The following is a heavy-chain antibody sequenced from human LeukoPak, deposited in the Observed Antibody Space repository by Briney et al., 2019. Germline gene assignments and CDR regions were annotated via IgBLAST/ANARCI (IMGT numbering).Heavy chain of an antibody. CDR1: GYTFTGYY. V-gene: IGHV1-2*02. CDR3: ARAHNDGGRPKYDYSNSENYMDV. Sequence: ASVKVSCKASGYTFTGYYMHWVRQAPGQGLEWMGWINPNSGGTNYAQKFEGRVTMTRDTSISPAYMALSRLRSDDTAVYYCARAHNDGGRPKYDYSNSENYMDVWGKGTTVTVSS. J-gene: IGHJ6*03. CDR2: INPNSGGT. D-gene: IGHD4-11*01.